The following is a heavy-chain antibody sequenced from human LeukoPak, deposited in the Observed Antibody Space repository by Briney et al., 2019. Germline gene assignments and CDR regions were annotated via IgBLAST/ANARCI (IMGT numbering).Heavy chain of an antibody. D-gene: IGHD4-17*01. CDR3: ARNRSVTTTTGFDH. Sequence: TSETLSLTCAVSGYSIRSGDYWGWIRQSPGRGLEWIGSIYHSGSTHYNPSLKSRVTISGGTSKNQFSLLLSSVTAADTAVYYCARNRSVTTTTGFDHWGQGTLVTVSS. J-gene: IGHJ4*02. CDR2: IYHSGST. V-gene: IGHV4-38-2*01. CDR1: GYSIRSGDY.